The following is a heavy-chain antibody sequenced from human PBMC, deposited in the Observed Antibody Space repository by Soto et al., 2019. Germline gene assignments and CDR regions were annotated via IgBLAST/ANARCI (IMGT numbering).Heavy chain of an antibody. V-gene: IGHV4-31*03. CDR3: ARGLVVGATSDY. Sequence: SETLSLTCTVSGGSISSGGYYWSWIRQHPGKGLEWIGYIYYSGSTYYNPSLKSRVTISVDTPKNQFSLKLSSVTAADTAVYYCARGLVVGATSDYWGQGTLVTVSS. J-gene: IGHJ4*02. CDR1: GGSISSGGYY. CDR2: IYYSGST. D-gene: IGHD1-26*01.